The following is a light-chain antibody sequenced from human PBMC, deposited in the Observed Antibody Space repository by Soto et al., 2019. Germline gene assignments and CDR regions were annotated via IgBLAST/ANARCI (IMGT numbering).Light chain of an antibody. V-gene: IGLV2-14*01. J-gene: IGLJ1*01. CDR2: EVN. CDR3: SSYTTSSTLV. Sequence: QSALTQPASVSGSPGQSVTISCTGTSSDVGGYDYVSWYQQHPGTAPKLMLYEVNNRPSGVSHRFSGSKSGNTASLTISGLQPEDEADYYCSSYTTSSTLVFGTGTKLTVL. CDR1: SSDVGGYDY.